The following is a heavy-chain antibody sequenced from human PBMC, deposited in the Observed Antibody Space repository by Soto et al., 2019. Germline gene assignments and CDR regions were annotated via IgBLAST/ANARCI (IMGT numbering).Heavy chain of an antibody. D-gene: IGHD6-13*01. Sequence: ASVKVSCKASGYTFTSYGISWVRQAPGQGLEWMGWISAYNGNTNYAQKLQGRVTMTTDTSTSTAYMELRSLRSDDTAVYYCASHLRAAAGMTSDPADPNNYYYYYMDVWGKGTTVTVSS. CDR2: ISAYNGNT. V-gene: IGHV1-18*01. CDR1: GYTFTSYG. CDR3: ASHLRAAAGMTSDPADPNNYYYYYMDV. J-gene: IGHJ6*03.